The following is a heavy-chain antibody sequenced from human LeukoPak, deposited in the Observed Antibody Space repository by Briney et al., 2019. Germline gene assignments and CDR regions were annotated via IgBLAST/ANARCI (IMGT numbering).Heavy chain of an antibody. CDR3: TTDALYAGGAFDI. V-gene: IGHV3-15*01. CDR2: IKSKTDDGTT. CDR1: GFTFSNAW. D-gene: IGHD5/OR15-5a*01. Sequence: GGSLRLSCAASGFTFSNAWMSWVRQAPGKGLEWVGRIKSKTDDGTTDYAAPVKGRFTISRDDSKNTLYLQMNSLKTEDTAVYYCTTDALYAGGAFDIWGQGTMVTVSS. J-gene: IGHJ3*02.